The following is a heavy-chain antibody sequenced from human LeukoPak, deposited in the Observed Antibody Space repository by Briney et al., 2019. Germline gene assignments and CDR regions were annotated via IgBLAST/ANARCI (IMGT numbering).Heavy chain of an antibody. D-gene: IGHD2-2*01. V-gene: IGHV3-30*18. CDR3: AKGPLRGTAAAIDY. Sequence: GGSLRLSCAASGFTFNNYGMHWVRQAPGKGLEWVAVISYDGRNIHYPDSVKGRFTISRDISTDTLWLHMDSLRTEDTAVYYCAKGPLRGTAAAIDYWGQGTLVTVSS. CDR2: ISYDGRNI. CDR1: GFTFNNYG. J-gene: IGHJ4*02.